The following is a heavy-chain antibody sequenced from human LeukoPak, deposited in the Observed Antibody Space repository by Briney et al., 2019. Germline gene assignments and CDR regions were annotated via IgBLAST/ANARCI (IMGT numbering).Heavy chain of an antibody. CDR1: VGSCKVVY. D-gene: IGHD1-26*01. CDR2: INHSGNN. CDR3: ARGLVGATGYYFDY. V-gene: IGHV4-34*01. J-gene: IGHJ4*02. Sequence: TATLPCAVCVGSCKVVYCGCIRHTPGKGLKWIGEINHSGNNNYNPSLKSRVTISVDTYKNQFSLKLSSVTAADTAVYYCARGLVGATGYYFDYWGQGTLVTVSS.